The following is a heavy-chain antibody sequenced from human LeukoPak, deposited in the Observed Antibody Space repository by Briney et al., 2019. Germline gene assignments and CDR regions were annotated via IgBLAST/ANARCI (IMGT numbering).Heavy chain of an antibody. D-gene: IGHD3-10*01. Sequence: GGSLRLSCAASGFTFSSYSMNWVHQAPGKGLEWVSSISSSSSYIYYADSVKGRFTISRDNAKNSLYLQMNSLRAEDTAVYYCARTTTYYYGSGSFYFDYWGQGTLVTVSS. CDR3: ARTTTYYYGSGSFYFDY. J-gene: IGHJ4*02. CDR1: GFTFSSYS. V-gene: IGHV3-21*01. CDR2: ISSSSSYI.